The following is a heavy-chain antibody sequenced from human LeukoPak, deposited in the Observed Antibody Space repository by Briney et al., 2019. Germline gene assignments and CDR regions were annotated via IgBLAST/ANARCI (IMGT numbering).Heavy chain of an antibody. CDR1: GGSFSAYY. Sequence: SETLSLTCAVYGGSFSAYYWSWLRQPPGKGLEWIGEINHGGSTNYNPSLKSRVTISVDTSKNQFSLKLSSVTAAGTAVYYCARGLRSQAAAGTHWGQGTLVTVSS. CDR2: INHGGST. D-gene: IGHD6-13*01. J-gene: IGHJ1*01. CDR3: ARGLRSQAAAGTH. V-gene: IGHV4-34*01.